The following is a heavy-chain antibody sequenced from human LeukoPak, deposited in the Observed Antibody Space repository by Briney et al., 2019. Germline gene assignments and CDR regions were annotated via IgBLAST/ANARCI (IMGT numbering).Heavy chain of an antibody. J-gene: IGHJ4*02. CDR1: GFTFSNYG. CDR2: INSRCSTI. V-gene: IGHV3-48*01. Sequence: GGSLRLSCAASGFTFSNYGMSWVRQAPGKGLGWVSYINSRCSTIFYADSVKGRFTISRDNAKNSLYLQMNSLRAEDTAVYYCARIYQGNDFWGQGPLVTVSS. CDR3: ARIYQGNDF. D-gene: IGHD2-2*02.